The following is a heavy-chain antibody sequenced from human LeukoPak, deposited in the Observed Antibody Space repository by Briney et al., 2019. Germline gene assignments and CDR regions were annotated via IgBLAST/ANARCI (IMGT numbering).Heavy chain of an antibody. CDR2: ISAYNGNT. CDR1: GYTFTSYG. V-gene: IGHV1-18*01. Sequence: GASVKVSCKASGYTFTSYGISWVRQAPGQGLEWMGWISAYNGNTNYAQKLQGRVTMTEDTSTDTAYMELSSLRSEDTAVYYCARDGGGYFFDYWGQGTLVTVSS. J-gene: IGHJ4*02. CDR3: ARDGGGYFFDY. D-gene: IGHD3-22*01.